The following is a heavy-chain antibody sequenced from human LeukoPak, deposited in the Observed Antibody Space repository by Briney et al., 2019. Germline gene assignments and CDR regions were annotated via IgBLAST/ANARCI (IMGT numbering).Heavy chain of an antibody. V-gene: IGHV3-48*01. CDR1: GFTFSSYS. Sequence: GGSLRLSCAASGFTFSSYSMNWVRQAPGKGLEWVSYISSSSSTIYYADSVKGRFTISRDNAKNSLYLQMNSLRAEDTAVYYCARDRHCSSTSCYGLYNYYGMDVWGQGTTVTVSS. D-gene: IGHD2-2*01. CDR3: ARDRHCSSTSCYGLYNYYGMDV. CDR2: ISSSSSTI. J-gene: IGHJ6*02.